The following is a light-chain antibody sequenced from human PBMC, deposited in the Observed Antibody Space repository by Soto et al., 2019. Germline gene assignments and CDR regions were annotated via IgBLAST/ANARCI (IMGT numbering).Light chain of an antibody. CDR3: QQSHSTPWT. CDR2: AAS. V-gene: IGKV1-39*01. J-gene: IGKJ1*01. CDR1: QSISSY. Sequence: DIQMTQSPSSLSTSVGDGVTITCRASQSISSYLNWYQQKPGEAPKLLIYAASSLQSGVPSRFSGSGSGTDFTLTISSLQPEDFATYYCQQSHSTPWTFGQGTKVEIK.